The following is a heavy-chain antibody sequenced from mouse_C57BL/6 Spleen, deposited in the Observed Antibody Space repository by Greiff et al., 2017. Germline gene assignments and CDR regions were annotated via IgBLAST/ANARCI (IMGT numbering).Heavy chain of an antibody. CDR3: TRNSPVVFGY. CDR1: GYTFTDYE. CDR2: IDPETGGT. Sequence: QVQLQQSGAELVRPGASVTLSCKASGYTFTDYEMHWVKQTPVHGLEWIGAIDPETGGTAYNQKFKGKAKLTADKSSSTAYLELRSLTSEDSAVYYCTRNSPVVFGYWGQGTTLTVSS. D-gene: IGHD1-1*01. J-gene: IGHJ2*01. V-gene: IGHV1-15*01.